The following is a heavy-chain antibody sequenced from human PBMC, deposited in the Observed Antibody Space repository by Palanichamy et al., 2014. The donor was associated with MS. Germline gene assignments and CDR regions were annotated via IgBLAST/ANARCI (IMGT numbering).Heavy chain of an antibody. Sequence: QVQLEESGPGLVKPSETLSLTRTVSRGSVSSSQYYWTWIRQPPGKGLEWIGYVFLSGSTRYNPSLKSRVSISIDTTKNEFSLKVNSVTAADTAVYYCARIPSGMVRGKGSLDSWGRGTLVIVSS. D-gene: IGHD3-10*01. V-gene: IGHV4-61*01. CDR3: ARIPSGMVRGKGSLDS. CDR1: RGSVSSSQYY. J-gene: IGHJ4*02. CDR2: VFLSGST.